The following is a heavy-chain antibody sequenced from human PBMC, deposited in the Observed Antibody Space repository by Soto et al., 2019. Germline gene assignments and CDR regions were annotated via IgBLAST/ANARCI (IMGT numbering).Heavy chain of an antibody. J-gene: IGHJ4*02. CDR3: ARISSSSCTDY. Sequence: TLRLPCAPSPITVNTYSTNWVRQTQGKGLEWGSAITADGAGTYYADPVKSRFTICRDNSKNTLSLQMNSLRAEDTAIFYCARISSSSCTDYWGQGTLVTVAS. D-gene: IGHD6-13*01. CDR2: ITADGAGT. V-gene: IGHV3-23*01. CDR1: PITVNTYS.